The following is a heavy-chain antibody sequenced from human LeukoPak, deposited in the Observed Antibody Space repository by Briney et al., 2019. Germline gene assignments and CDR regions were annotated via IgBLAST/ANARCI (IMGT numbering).Heavy chain of an antibody. J-gene: IGHJ2*01. CDR2: IKQDGSAK. D-gene: IGHD2-8*01. CDR1: DVSFTNYY. CDR3: ARDRNAGPWYSDV. Sequence: ETLSLTCAVSDVSFTNYYWTWVRQAPGKGLEWVANIKQDGSAKNYGDSVKGRFTVSRDNAKNSLYLQMNSLRVEDTAVYYCARDRNAGPWYSDVWGRGTLVSVSS. V-gene: IGHV3-7*01.